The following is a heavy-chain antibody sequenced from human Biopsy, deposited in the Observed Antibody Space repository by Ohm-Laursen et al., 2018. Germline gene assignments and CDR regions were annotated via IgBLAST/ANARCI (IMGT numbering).Heavy chain of an antibody. CDR2: IIPMFGTA. J-gene: IGHJ4*02. Sequence: SSVKVSCKASGGTFINYATSWVRPAPGQGIEWMGGIIPMFGTANYAQMFQGRVTISADESTSTSYMELSSLTTEDTAIYYCARGPHSGSHSCFDYWGRGTLVTVSS. V-gene: IGHV1-69*01. CDR1: GGTFINYA. CDR3: ARGPHSGSHSCFDY. D-gene: IGHD1-26*01.